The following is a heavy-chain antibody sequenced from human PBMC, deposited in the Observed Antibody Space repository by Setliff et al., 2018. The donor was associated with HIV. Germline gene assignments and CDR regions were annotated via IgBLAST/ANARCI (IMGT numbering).Heavy chain of an antibody. CDR3: ARRTSFVGGAVAGNFDN. CDR2: INDSGDT. J-gene: IGHJ4*02. V-gene: IGHV4-34*01. Sequence: SLTCDVYGGSLSGYYWGWTRQSPGKGLEWIGEINDSGDTNYSPSLKSRFNISLDTSKNHFSLRLKSVTAADTAVFYCARRTSFVGGAVAGNFDNWGQGTPVTVSS. CDR1: GGSLSGYY. D-gene: IGHD6-19*01.